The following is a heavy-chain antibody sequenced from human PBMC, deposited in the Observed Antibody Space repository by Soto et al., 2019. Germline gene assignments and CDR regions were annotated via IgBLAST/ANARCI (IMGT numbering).Heavy chain of an antibody. CDR3: ARYSSSWSDPPPRSNWFDP. D-gene: IGHD6-13*01. CDR2: ISAYNGST. J-gene: IGHJ5*02. CDR1: GYTFTSYG. V-gene: IGHV1-18*01. Sequence: QVQLVQSGAEVKKPGASVKVSCKASGYTFTSYGISWVRQAPGQGLEWMGWISAYNGSTNYAQKLQGRVTMTTDTSTSTAYMELRSLRSDDTAVYYCARYSSSWSDPPPRSNWFDPWGQGTLVTVSS.